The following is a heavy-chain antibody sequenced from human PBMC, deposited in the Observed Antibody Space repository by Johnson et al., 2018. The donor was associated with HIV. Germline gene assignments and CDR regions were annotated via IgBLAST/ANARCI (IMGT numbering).Heavy chain of an antibody. CDR2: IYSGGST. V-gene: IGHV3-66*01. CDR3: ARMGLTGAFDI. D-gene: IGHD3-9*01. CDR1: GFTFSSYA. Sequence: VESGGSLRLSCAASGFTFSSYAMHWVRQAPGKGLEWVSVIYSGGSTYYADSVKGRFTISRDNSKNTLYLQMDSLRAEDTAVYYCARMGLTGAFDIWGQGTMVTVSS. J-gene: IGHJ3*02.